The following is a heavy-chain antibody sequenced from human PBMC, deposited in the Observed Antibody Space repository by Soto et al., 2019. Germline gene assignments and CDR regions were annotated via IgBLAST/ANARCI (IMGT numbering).Heavy chain of an antibody. J-gene: IGHJ6*02. CDR1: GFTFSRFS. V-gene: IGHV3-30-3*01. Sequence: QVQLVESGGGVVQPGRSLTLSCAASGFTFSRFSMHWVRQAPGKGLAWVAVISYDGSNTHYAESVKGRFNISRDDSKNTVFMQMNTMRGEYSAVYYCARDHGMFLSYYYYGMDVWGQGTTVSVSS. CDR3: ARDHGMFLSYYYYGMDV. D-gene: IGHD3-10*02. CDR2: ISYDGSNT.